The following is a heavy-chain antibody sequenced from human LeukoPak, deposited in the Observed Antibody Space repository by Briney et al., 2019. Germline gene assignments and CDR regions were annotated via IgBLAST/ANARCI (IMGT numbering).Heavy chain of an antibody. V-gene: IGHV3-64D*09. CDR2: ISDSGGST. Sequence: GGSLRLSCAASGFTFRIYGMNWVRQAPGKGLEYVSAISDSGGSTYYADSVKGRFTISRDNSKNTLYLQMSSLRAEDTAVYFCVRGYSFGPYGMDVWGQGTTVTVSS. CDR1: GFTFRIYG. CDR3: VRGYSFGPYGMDV. D-gene: IGHD2-15*01. J-gene: IGHJ6*02.